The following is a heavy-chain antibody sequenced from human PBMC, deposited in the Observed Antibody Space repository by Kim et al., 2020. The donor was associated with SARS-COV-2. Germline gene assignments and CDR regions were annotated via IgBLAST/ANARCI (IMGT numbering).Heavy chain of an antibody. Sequence: GGSLRLSCAASGFSFNNYGMHWVRQAPGKGLEWVAFISYEGSKKQYLDSLKGRFTVSRDYSKNTLYLQMNSLTAEDTAVYYCAKQGYIFERNTYYGMDLWGQGTTVTVSS. CDR3: AKQGYIFERNTYYGMDL. V-gene: IGHV3-30*18. CDR1: GFSFNNYG. CDR2: ISYEGSKK. D-gene: IGHD5-12*01. J-gene: IGHJ6*02.